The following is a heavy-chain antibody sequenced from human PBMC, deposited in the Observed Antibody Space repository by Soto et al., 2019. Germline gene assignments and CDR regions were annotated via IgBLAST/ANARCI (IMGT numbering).Heavy chain of an antibody. CDR2: IIPIFPTP. V-gene: IGHV1-69*12. Sequence: QVQLVQSGAEVKKPGSSVKISCKASGGAFRTNAFSWVRQAPGQGLEWMGGIIPIFPTPDYAQKFQGRVTIIADESTTTTYMELSSLRSEDTAMYYCARDKDRLQLGGNYYYIMDVWGQGTVVTVSS. D-gene: IGHD1-1*01. J-gene: IGHJ6*02. CDR3: ARDKDRLQLGGNYYYIMDV. CDR1: GGAFRTNA.